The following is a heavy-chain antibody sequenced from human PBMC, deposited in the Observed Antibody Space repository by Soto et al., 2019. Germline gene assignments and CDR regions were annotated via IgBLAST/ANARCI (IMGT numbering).Heavy chain of an antibody. J-gene: IGHJ4*02. CDR2: INPSGGFT. CDR3: AREYHYDSRAYHAFDY. D-gene: IGHD3-22*01. Sequence: QVQLVQSGAEVKKPGASVKVSCKASGYTFTSYYMHWVRQAPGQGLEWMGIINPSGGFTSYAQKFQGSVTMTRDTSTSTDYMELSSLRSEDTAVYYCAREYHYDSRAYHAFDYWGQGTLVTVSS. V-gene: IGHV1-46*01. CDR1: GYTFTSYY.